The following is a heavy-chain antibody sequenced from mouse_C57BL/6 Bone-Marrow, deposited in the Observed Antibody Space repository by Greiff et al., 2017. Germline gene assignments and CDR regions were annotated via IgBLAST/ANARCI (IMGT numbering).Heavy chain of an antibody. Sequence: EVQLVESGPSLVRPSQTLSLTCTFTGFSINSDCYWIWIRQFPGNKLEYIGYTFYSGITYYNPSLESRTYITRDTSKNQFSLKLSSVTTEDTATYYCARDPGYSYFDYWGQGTTLTVSS. V-gene: IGHV3-3*01. CDR3: ARDPGYSYFDY. CDR2: TFYSGIT. J-gene: IGHJ2*01. CDR1: GFSINSDCY. D-gene: IGHD2-3*01.